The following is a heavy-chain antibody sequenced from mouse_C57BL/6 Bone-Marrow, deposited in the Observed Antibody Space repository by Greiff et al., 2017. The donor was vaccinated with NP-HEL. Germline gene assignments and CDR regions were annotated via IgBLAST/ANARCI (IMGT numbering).Heavy chain of an antibody. Sequence: DVQLQESGAELVRPGASVKLSCTASGFNIKDDYMHWVKQRPEQGLEWIGWIDPENGDTEYASKFQGKATITADTSSNTAYLQLSSLTSEDTAVDYCTTYDYDGWFAYWGQGTLVTVSA. CDR1: GFNIKDDY. CDR3: TTYDYDGWFAY. CDR2: IDPENGDT. D-gene: IGHD2-4*01. J-gene: IGHJ3*01. V-gene: IGHV14-4*01.